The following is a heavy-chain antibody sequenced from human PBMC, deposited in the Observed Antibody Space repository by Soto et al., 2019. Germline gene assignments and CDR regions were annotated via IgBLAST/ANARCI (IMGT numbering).Heavy chain of an antibody. J-gene: IGHJ4*02. V-gene: IGHV3-30*18. CDR3: AKRIGSTDDY. CDR1: GFTFSSYG. D-gene: IGHD2-2*01. Sequence: QVQLVESGGGVVQPGRSLRLSCAASGFTFSSYGMHWVRQAPGKGLEWVAVISYDGSNKYYADSVKGRFTISRDNSKNTLYLQMNSLRAEDTAVYYCAKRIGSTDDYWGQGTLVTVSS. CDR2: ISYDGSNK.